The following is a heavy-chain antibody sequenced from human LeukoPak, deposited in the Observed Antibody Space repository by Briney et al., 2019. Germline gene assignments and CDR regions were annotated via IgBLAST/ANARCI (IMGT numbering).Heavy chain of an antibody. CDR3: ARDKPSGSSSGSAFDI. Sequence: GESLRLSCAASGFTFSSYWMSWVRQAPGKGLEWVANIKQDGSEKYYVDSVKGRFTISRDNAKNSQYLQMNSLRAEDTALYYCARDKPSGSSSGSAFDIWGQGTMVTVSS. CDR2: IKQDGSEK. D-gene: IGHD1-26*01. J-gene: IGHJ3*02. CDR1: GFTFSSYW. V-gene: IGHV3-7*01.